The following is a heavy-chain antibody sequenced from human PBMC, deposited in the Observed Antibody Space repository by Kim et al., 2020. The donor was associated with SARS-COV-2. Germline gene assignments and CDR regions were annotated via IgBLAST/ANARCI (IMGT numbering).Heavy chain of an antibody. CDR1: GGSISSSSYY. D-gene: IGHD2-2*01. J-gene: IGHJ4*02. CDR2: IYYSGST. Sequence: SETLSLTCTVSGGSISSSSYYWGWIRQPPGKGLEWIGSIYYSGSTYYNPSLKSRVTISVDTSKNQFSLKLSSVTAADTAVYYGARHSRIVVVPAAILAWGQGTLVTVPS. CDR3: ARHSRIVVVPAAILA. V-gene: IGHV4-39*01.